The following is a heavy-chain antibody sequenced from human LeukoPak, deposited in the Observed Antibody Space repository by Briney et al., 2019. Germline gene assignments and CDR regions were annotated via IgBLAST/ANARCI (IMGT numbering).Heavy chain of an antibody. V-gene: IGHV4-39*07. CDR3: ARVGATPRYYNYYGMDV. D-gene: IGHD1-26*01. J-gene: IGHJ6*02. Sequence: SETLSLTCTVSGGSISSSIYYWGWIRQPPGKGLEWIGSIYYNANTYYNPSLKSRITISVDTSKNQFSLRLSSVTAADTAVYYCARVGATPRYYNYYGMDVWGQGTTVTVSS. CDR1: GGSISSSIYY. CDR2: IYYNANT.